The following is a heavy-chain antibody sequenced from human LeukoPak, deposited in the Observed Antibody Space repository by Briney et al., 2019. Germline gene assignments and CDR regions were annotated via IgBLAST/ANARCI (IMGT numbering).Heavy chain of an antibody. V-gene: IGHV3-43D*03. Sequence: PPGGSLRLSCAASGFTFDDYAMHWVRQAPGKGLEWVSLISWDGGSTYYADSVKGRFTISRDNSKNSLFLQMNSLRPEDTALYFCARGVIIDFYYYYIDVWGKGTTVTVSS. CDR3: ARGVIIDFYYYYIDV. CDR1: GFTFDDYA. CDR2: ISWDGGST. J-gene: IGHJ6*03. D-gene: IGHD3-10*01.